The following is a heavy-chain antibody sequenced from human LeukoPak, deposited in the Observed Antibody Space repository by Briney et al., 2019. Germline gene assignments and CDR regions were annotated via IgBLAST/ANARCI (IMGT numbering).Heavy chain of an antibody. CDR1: GGSISSSSYY. CDR2: IYYSGST. D-gene: IGHD3-22*01. V-gene: IGHV4-39*07. CDR3: ARDTYSSGTRHHFDY. Sequence: SETLSLTCTVSGGSISSSSYYWGWIRQPPGKGLEWIGSIYYSGSTYYNPSLKSRVTISVDTSKNQFSLKLSSVTAADTAVYYSARDTYSSGTRHHFDYWGQGTLVTVSS. J-gene: IGHJ4*02.